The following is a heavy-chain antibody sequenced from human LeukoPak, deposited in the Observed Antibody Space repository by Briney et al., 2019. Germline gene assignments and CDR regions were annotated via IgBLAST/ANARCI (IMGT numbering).Heavy chain of an antibody. Sequence: GGSLRLSCAASGFTFSSYSMNWVRQAPGKGLEWVSYISSSSTIYYADSVKGRFTISRDNAKNSLYLQMNSLRAEDTAVYYCAGAYSSSWFLDPWGQGTLVTVSS. CDR1: GFTFSSYS. CDR2: ISSSSTI. J-gene: IGHJ5*02. V-gene: IGHV3-48*04. D-gene: IGHD6-13*01. CDR3: AGAYSSSWFLDP.